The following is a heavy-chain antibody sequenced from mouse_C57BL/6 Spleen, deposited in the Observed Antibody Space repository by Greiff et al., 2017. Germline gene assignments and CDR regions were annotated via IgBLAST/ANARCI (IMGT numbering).Heavy chain of an antibody. CDR3: ARWGSRPYFDY. J-gene: IGHJ2*01. CDR1: GYAFSSYW. V-gene: IGHV1-80*01. D-gene: IGHD1-1*01. Sequence: QVQLQQSGAELVKPGASVKISYKASGYAFSSYWMNWVKQRPGKGLEWIGQIYPGDGDTNYNGKFKGKATLTADKSSSTAYMQLSSLTSEDSAVYFCARWGSRPYFDYWGQGTTLTVSS. CDR2: IYPGDGDT.